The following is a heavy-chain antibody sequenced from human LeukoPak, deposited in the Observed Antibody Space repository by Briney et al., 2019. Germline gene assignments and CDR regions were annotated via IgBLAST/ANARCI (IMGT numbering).Heavy chain of an antibody. CDR3: ARQEGGLSGSYYYFDY. D-gene: IGHD1-26*01. Sequence: SETLSLTCAVYGGSFSGYYWSWIRQPPGKGLEWIGEINHSGSTNYNPSLKSRVTISVDKSKNQFSLKLSSVTAADTAVYYCARQEGGLSGSYYYFDYWGQGTLVTVSS. CDR1: GGSFSGYY. J-gene: IGHJ4*02. V-gene: IGHV4-34*01. CDR2: INHSGST.